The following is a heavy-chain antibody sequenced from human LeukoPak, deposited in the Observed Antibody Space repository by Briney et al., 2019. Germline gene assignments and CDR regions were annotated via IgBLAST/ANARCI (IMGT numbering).Heavy chain of an antibody. D-gene: IGHD3-22*01. J-gene: IGHJ4*02. V-gene: IGHV4-39*07. CDR2: IDHSGSS. CDR1: GGSISGSSYY. CDR3: ASVYDSSGYYPF. Sequence: PSETLSLTCTVSGGSISGSSYYWGWIRQPPGKGLEWIGEIDHSGSSNYNPSLKSRVSISGDTSKNQFSLTLSSVTAADTAIYYCASVYDSSGYYPFWGQGTLVTVST.